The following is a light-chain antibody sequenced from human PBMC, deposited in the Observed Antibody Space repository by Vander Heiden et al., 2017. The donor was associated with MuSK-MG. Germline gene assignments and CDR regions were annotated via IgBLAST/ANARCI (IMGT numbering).Light chain of an antibody. J-gene: IGLJ1*01. CDR2: EDN. Sequence: SYELTQPPSVSVSPGQTASITCSGDKLGDKYVSWYRQKPGQSPVLVIYEDNKRPSGIPERFSGSNSGNTATLTIRGTQAMDEADYYCQAWDSNTYVFGTGTKVTVL. CDR1: KLGDKY. V-gene: IGLV3-1*01. CDR3: QAWDSNTYV.